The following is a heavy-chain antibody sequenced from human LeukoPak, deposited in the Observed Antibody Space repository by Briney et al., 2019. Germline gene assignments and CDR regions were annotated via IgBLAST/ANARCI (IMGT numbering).Heavy chain of an antibody. CDR3: ARSADYDFWSGYPNWFDP. V-gene: IGHV4-59*08. J-gene: IGHJ5*02. Sequence: PSETLSLTCTVSGGSINSYYWSWIRQPPGKGLEWIGYIYYSGSTNYNPSLKSRVTISVDTSKNQFSLKLSSVTAADTAVYYCARSADYDFWSGYPNWFDPWGQGTLVTVSS. D-gene: IGHD3-3*01. CDR2: IYYSGST. CDR1: GGSINSYY.